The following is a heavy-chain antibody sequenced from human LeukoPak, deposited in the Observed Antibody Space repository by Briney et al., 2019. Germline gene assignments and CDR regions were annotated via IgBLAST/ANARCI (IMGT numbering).Heavy chain of an antibody. D-gene: IGHD3-22*01. Sequence: SETLSLTCTVSGGSISSYYWSSIRQSPGKGLEWIGYIYYSGSTDYNPSLKSRVTISVDTSKNQFSLRLSSVTAADTAVYYCARGIGLQYDTSGYYYYAFDMRGQGTMVTVSS. CDR3: ARGIGLQYDTSGYYYYAFDM. CDR2: IYYSGST. V-gene: IGHV4-59*01. J-gene: IGHJ3*02. CDR1: GGSISSYY.